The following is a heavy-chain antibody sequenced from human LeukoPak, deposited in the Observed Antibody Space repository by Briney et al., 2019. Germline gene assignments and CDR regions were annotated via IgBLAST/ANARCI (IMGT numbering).Heavy chain of an antibody. Sequence: GSLRLSCVASGFMFSRYSMNWVRQAPGKGLEWVSSISSNSKYIYYADSVKGRFTISRDNAKNSLYLQMNSLRAGDTAVYYCARDGAPYCSGGTCYLFYWFDPWGQGTLVTVSS. CDR1: GFMFSRYS. J-gene: IGHJ5*02. CDR3: ARDGAPYCSGGTCYLFYWFDP. CDR2: ISSNSKYI. D-gene: IGHD2-15*01. V-gene: IGHV3-21*01.